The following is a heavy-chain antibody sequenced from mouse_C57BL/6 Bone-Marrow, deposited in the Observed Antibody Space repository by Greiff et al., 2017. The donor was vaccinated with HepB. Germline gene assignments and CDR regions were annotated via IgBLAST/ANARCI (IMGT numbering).Heavy chain of an antibody. Sequence: QVQLKQSGAELARPGASVKLSCKASGYTFTSYGISWVKQRTGQGLEWIGEIYPRSGNTYYNEKFKGKATLTADKASSTAYMELRSLTSEDSAVDFCARGWLQFAYWGQGTLVTVSA. V-gene: IGHV1-81*01. CDR2: IYPRSGNT. J-gene: IGHJ3*01. D-gene: IGHD2-3*01. CDR3: ARGWLQFAY. CDR1: GYTFTSYG.